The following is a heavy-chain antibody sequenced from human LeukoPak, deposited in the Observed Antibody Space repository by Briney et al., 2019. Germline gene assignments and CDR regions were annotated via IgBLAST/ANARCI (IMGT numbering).Heavy chain of an antibody. Sequence: SETLSLTCTVSGGSISSYYWSWIRQPPGKRLEWLGSIHHSGSTNVNPSLESRVSISVDTSKNQFSLRLRSVTAADTAVYYCARRGHSGSSRGWYFDLWGRGTLVTVSS. CDR3: ARRGHSGSSRGWYFDL. CDR2: IHHSGST. J-gene: IGHJ2*01. CDR1: GGSISSYY. D-gene: IGHD5-12*01. V-gene: IGHV4-59*08.